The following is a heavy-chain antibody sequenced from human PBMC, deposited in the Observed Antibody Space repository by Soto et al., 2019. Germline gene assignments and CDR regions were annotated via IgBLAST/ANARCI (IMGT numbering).Heavy chain of an antibody. Sequence: QVQLVQSGAEVQKPGSSVKVSCKASGGTFSSYAISWVRQAPGQGLEWMGGIIPIFGTANYAQKFQGRVTITAYKSTSTAYMELISLRSEDTAVYYCARRELRWLSPGFDYWGQGTLVTVSS. CDR1: GGTFSSYA. D-gene: IGHD4-17*01. CDR2: IIPIFGTA. J-gene: IGHJ4*02. CDR3: ARRELRWLSPGFDY. V-gene: IGHV1-69*06.